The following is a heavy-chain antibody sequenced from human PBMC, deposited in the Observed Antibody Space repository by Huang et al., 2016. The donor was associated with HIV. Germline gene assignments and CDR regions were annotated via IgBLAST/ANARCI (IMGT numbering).Heavy chain of an antibody. V-gene: IGHV1-2*02. CDR2: INPTRGGP. Sequence: QVQLVQSGAEVKKPGASVKVSCKASGYTFTGYYMHWVRQAPGQGLEWTGWINPTRGGPNYAQKFQGRVTMTRYTSISTAYMELSRLRSDGTAVYYCAAGVVPAADYYYYYGMDVWGQGTTVTVSS. D-gene: IGHD2-2*01. CDR3: AAGVVPAADYYYYYGMDV. J-gene: IGHJ6*02. CDR1: GYTFTGYY.